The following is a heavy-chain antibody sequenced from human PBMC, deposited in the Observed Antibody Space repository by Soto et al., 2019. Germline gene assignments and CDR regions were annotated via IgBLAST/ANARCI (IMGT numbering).Heavy chain of an antibody. D-gene: IGHD3-10*01. CDR3: ANSYYGSGSYYYFDY. CDR2: ISGSGGST. CDR1: GFTFSSYA. V-gene: IGHV3-23*01. Sequence: GGSLRLSCAASGFTFSSYAMSWVRQAPGKGLEWVSAISGSGGSTYYADYVKGRFTISRDNSKNTLYLQMNSLRAEDTAVYYCANSYYGSGSYYYFDYWGQGTLVTVSS. J-gene: IGHJ4*02.